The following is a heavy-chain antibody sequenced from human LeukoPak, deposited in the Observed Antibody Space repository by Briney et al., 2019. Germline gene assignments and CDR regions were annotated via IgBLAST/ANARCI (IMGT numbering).Heavy chain of an antibody. CDR3: TSPYYHDDGGRDY. CDR2: IRSKTNSYAT. V-gene: IGHV3-73*01. J-gene: IGHJ4*02. Sequence: PGGSLKLSCAASGFNFRGSAMHWVRQASGKGLEWVGRIRSKTNSYATDYAVSVKGRFTISRDDAKNTAYLQMNSLKIEDTAVYYCTSPYYHDDGGRDYWGQGTLVTVSS. CDR1: GFNFRGSA. D-gene: IGHD3-22*01.